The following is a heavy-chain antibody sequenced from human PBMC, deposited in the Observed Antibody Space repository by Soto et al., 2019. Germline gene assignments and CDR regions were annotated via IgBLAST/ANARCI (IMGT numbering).Heavy chain of an antibody. CDR3: ARGAPERSGYYGADYYYDMDV. CDR1: GFTFSTYA. V-gene: IGHV3-64*01. J-gene: IGHJ6*03. Sequence: EVQLVESGGDLVQPGGSLRLSCAASGFTFSTYAMHWVRQSPGKGLEFVSSISGKGHKTYYASSVKGRFTMSRDNSENTLFLEMGGLRTEDMAVYYCARGAPERSGYYGADYYYDMDVWCKGTTVTVSS. CDR2: ISGKGHKT. D-gene: IGHD3-3*01.